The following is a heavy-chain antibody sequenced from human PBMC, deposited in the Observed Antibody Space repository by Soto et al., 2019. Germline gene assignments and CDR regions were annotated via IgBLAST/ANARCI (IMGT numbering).Heavy chain of an antibody. CDR3: ARDRGDYVGNWFDP. V-gene: IGHV1-69*13. J-gene: IGHJ5*02. Sequence: SVKVSCKASGGTFSSYAISWVRQAPGQGLEWMGGIIPIFGTANYAQKFQGRVTITADESTSTAYMELSSLRSEDTAVYYCARDRGDYVGNWFDPWGQGTLVTSPQ. CDR2: IIPIFGTA. CDR1: GGTFSSYA. D-gene: IGHD2-21*02.